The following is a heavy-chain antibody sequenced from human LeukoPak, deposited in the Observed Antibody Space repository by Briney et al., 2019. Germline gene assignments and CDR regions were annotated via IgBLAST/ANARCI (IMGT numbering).Heavy chain of an antibody. J-gene: IGHJ6*03. V-gene: IGHV1-18*01. CDR3: ARDQSVVGTPPSYYYSYMDV. CDR1: GSPFTSYG. Sequence: GASVKASFKASGSPFTSYGISWVRQAPGQGLEWMGWISPYNGNTNYSQKLQGRVTMTTDTSTSTAYMELRSLRSGDTAVYYCARDQSVVGTPPSYYYSYMDVWGKGTTVTVSS. CDR2: ISPYNGNT. D-gene: IGHD1-7*01.